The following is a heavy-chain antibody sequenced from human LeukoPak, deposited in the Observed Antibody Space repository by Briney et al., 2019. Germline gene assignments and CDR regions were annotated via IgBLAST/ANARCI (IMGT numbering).Heavy chain of an antibody. Sequence: GGSLRLSCAASGFTFRSHWMSWVRQAPGKGMEWVANMKQDGSDKYYVDSVKGRFTISRDNAKNTLYLQMNSLRVEDTAVYYCARGGYGLGSYFYFYGMDVWGQGTTVTVSS. V-gene: IGHV3-7*01. J-gene: IGHJ6*02. CDR3: ARGGYGLGSYFYFYGMDV. CDR1: GFTFRSHW. D-gene: IGHD3-10*01. CDR2: MKQDGSDK.